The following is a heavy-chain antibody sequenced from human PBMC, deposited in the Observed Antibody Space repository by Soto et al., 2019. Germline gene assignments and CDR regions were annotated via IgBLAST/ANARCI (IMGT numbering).Heavy chain of an antibody. Sequence: PSETLSLTCAVSGGSISSSNWWSWVRQPPGKGLEWIGYIYYSGSTYYNPSLKSRVTISVDTSKNQFSLKLSSVTAADTAVYYCARDARTHYCSGGSCSIWGQGTMVT. J-gene: IGHJ3*02. V-gene: IGHV4-4*02. D-gene: IGHD2-15*01. CDR1: GGSISSSNW. CDR2: IYYSGST. CDR3: ARDARTHYCSGGSCSI.